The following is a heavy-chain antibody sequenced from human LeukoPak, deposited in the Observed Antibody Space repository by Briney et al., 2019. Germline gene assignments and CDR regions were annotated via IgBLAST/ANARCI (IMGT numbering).Heavy chain of an antibody. CDR3: ARDSASCRGCAFDI. CDR2: TNRDGSEK. J-gene: IGHJ3*02. CDR1: EFTSTNFW. V-gene: IGHV3-7*01. D-gene: IGHD2-2*01. Sequence: PGGSLRLSCAASEFTSTNFWMSWVRQAPGKGLEWVANTNRDGSEKYYVDSVKGRVTISRDNAMNFLYLQLNSLRVDDTAVYYCARDSASCRGCAFDIWGQGTVVTVSS.